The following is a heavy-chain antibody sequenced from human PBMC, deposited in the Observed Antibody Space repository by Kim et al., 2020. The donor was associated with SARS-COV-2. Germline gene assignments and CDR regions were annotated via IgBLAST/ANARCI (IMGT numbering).Heavy chain of an antibody. CDR1: GFTFSSYA. J-gene: IGHJ6*02. V-gene: IGHV3-23*01. Sequence: GGSLRLSCAASGFTFSSYAMSWVRQAPGKGLEWVSAISGSGGSTYYADSVKGRFTISRDNSKNTLYLQMNSLRAEDTAVYYCARETSGYDSYGMDVWGQGTTVTVSS. CDR2: ISGSGGST. D-gene: IGHD5-12*01. CDR3: ARETSGYDSYGMDV.